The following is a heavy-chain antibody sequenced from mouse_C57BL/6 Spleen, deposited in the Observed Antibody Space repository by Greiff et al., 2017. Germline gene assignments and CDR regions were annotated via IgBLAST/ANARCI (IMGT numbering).Heavy chain of an antibody. V-gene: IGHV5-4*01. J-gene: IGHJ2*01. CDR1: GFTFSSYA. Sequence: EVQLVESGGGLVKPGGSLKLSCAASGFTFSSYAMSWVRQTPEQRLEWVATISAGGSYTYYPDNVKGRFTISRDNAKNNLYLQMSHLKSEDSAMYYYARDGDAFDYWGQGTTLTVSS. CDR3: ARDGDAFDY. CDR2: ISAGGSYT. D-gene: IGHD2-13*01.